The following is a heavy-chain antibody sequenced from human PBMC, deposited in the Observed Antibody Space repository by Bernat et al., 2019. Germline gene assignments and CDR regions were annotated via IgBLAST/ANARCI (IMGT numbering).Heavy chain of an antibody. J-gene: IGHJ3*02. CDR3: ARAYCGDYGDAFDI. CDR2: IYHSGST. D-gene: IGHD4-17*01. CDR1: GGSISSGGYS. V-gene: IGHV4-30-2*01. Sequence: QLQLQESGSGLVKPSQTLSLTCAVSGGSISSGGYSWSWIRQPPGKGLEWIGYIYHSGSTYYNPSLKSRVTISVDRSKNQFSLKLSSVTAADTAVYYCARAYCGDYGDAFDIWGQGTMVTVSS.